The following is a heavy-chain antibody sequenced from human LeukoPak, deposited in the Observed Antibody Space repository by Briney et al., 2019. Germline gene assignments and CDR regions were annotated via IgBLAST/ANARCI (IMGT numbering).Heavy chain of an antibody. CDR3: ARAVGDYADY. CDR2: ISSSGSTI. CDR1: GFTFSSYE. D-gene: IGHD2-15*01. Sequence: PGGSLRLSCAASGFTFSSYEMNWVRQAPGKGLGWVSYISSSGSTIYYADSVKGRFTISRDNAKNSLYLQMNSLRAEDTAVYYCARAVGDYADYWGQGTLVTVSS. V-gene: IGHV3-48*03. J-gene: IGHJ4*02.